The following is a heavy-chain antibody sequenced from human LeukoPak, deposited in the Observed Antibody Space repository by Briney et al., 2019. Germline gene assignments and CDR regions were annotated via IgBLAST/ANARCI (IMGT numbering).Heavy chain of an antibody. V-gene: IGHV1-69*06. D-gene: IGHD2-21*02. Sequence: SVKVSCKASGGTFSSYAISWVRQAPGQGLEWMGGIIPIFGTANYAQKFQGRVTITADKSTSTAYMELSSLRSEDTAVYYCARGVVVVTAEAYYFDYWGQGTLVTVSS. CDR3: ARGVVVVTAEAYYFDY. CDR1: GGTFSSYA. J-gene: IGHJ4*02. CDR2: IIPIFGTA.